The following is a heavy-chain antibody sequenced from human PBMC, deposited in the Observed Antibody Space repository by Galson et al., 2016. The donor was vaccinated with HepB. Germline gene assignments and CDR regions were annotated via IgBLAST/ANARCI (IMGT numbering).Heavy chain of an antibody. J-gene: IGHJ4*02. V-gene: IGHV5-51*01. CDR2: IFPGDSDT. CDR1: GYSFANYW. Sequence: QSGAEVKKAGESLKISCKGSGYSFANYWIGWVRQMPGKGLEWMGSIFPGDSDTQYSPSFQGQVTISADKSTNTAYLQWDGLKTSDTALYYCARGGLTTVTVLFDFWGQGTRVTVSS. CDR3: ARGGLTTVTVLFDF. D-gene: IGHD4-17*01.